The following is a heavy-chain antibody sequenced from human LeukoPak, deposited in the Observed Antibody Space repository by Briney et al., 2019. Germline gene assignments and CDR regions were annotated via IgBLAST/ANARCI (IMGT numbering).Heavy chain of an antibody. V-gene: IGHV1-69*05. Sequence: ASVKVSCKASGGTFSSYAISWVRQAPGQGLEWTGGIIPIFGTANYAQKFQGRVTITTDESTSTAYMELSSLRSEDTAVYYCARGAVAGLTFDYWGQGTLVTVSS. D-gene: IGHD6-19*01. CDR1: GGTFSSYA. CDR3: ARGAVAGLTFDY. J-gene: IGHJ4*02. CDR2: IIPIFGTA.